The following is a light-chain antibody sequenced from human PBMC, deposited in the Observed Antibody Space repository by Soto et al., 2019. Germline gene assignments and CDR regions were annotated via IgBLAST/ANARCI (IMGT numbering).Light chain of an antibody. J-gene: IGKJ2*01. CDR3: QQYGRSPMFT. CDR1: QSVSSNY. Sequence: EIVLTQSPGTLSLSPGERATLSCRASQSVSSNYLAWYKQKPGQAPRLLIYGASRGAAGIPDRFIGSGSGTYFTLTINRLEPEDFAVYFCQQYGRSPMFTFGRGTKLEIK. CDR2: GAS. V-gene: IGKV3-20*01.